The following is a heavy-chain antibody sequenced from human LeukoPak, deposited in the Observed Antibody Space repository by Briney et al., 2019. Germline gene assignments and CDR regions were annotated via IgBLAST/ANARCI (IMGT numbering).Heavy chain of an antibody. Sequence: ASVKVSCKASGYTFTSYGISWVRQAPGQGLEWMGWISAYNGNTNYAQKLQGRVTMTTDTSTSTAYMELRSLRSDDTAVYYCARVPWAVAGLSYYYYGMDVWGQGTTVTVSS. CDR2: ISAYNGNT. CDR3: ARVPWAVAGLSYYYYGMDV. CDR1: GYTFTSYG. J-gene: IGHJ6*02. D-gene: IGHD6-19*01. V-gene: IGHV1-18*01.